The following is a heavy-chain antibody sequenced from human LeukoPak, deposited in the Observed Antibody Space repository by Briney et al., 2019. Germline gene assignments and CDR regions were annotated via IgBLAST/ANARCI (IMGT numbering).Heavy chain of an antibody. CDR1: GFTFSSYA. J-gene: IGHJ5*02. CDR3: ARDRVPGWAFNWFDP. Sequence: PGGSLRLSCAASGFTFSSYAMSWVRQAPGKGLEWVSAISGSGGSTYYADSVKGRFTISRDNSKNTLYLQMNSLRAEDTAVYYCARDRVPGWAFNWFDPWGQGTLVTVSS. V-gene: IGHV3-23*01. D-gene: IGHD2-2*01. CDR2: ISGSGGST.